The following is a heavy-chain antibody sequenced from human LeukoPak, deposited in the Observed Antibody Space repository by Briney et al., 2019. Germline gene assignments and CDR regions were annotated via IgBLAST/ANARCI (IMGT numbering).Heavy chain of an antibody. D-gene: IGHD2-15*01. CDR2: IWYDGSNK. V-gene: IGHV3-33*01. CDR1: GFTFSSYG. Sequence: GGSLRLSCAASGFTFSSYGMHWVRQAPGKGLEWVAVIWYDGSNKYYADSVKGRFTISRDNSKNTLYLQMNSLRAEDTAVYYCAGGICSGGSCYHDYWGQGTLVTVSS. J-gene: IGHJ4*02. CDR3: AGGICSGGSCYHDY.